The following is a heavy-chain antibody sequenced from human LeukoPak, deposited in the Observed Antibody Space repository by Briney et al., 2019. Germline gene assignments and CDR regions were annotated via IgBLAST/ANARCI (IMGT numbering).Heavy chain of an antibody. CDR1: GFTFGDYA. CDR2: ISWNSGSI. V-gene: IGHV3-9*01. J-gene: IGHJ4*02. D-gene: IGHD6-19*01. Sequence: GGSLRLSCAASGFTFGDYAMHWVRQAPGKGLEWVSGISWNSGSIGYADSVKGRFTISRDNAKNSLYLQMNSLRAEDTALYYCAKDALDGQWLVEAGYFDYWGQGTLVTVSS. CDR3: AKDALDGQWLVEAGYFDY.